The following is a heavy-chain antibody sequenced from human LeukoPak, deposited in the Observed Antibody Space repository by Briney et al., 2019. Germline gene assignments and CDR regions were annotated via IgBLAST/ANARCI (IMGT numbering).Heavy chain of an antibody. J-gene: IGHJ6*03. CDR1: GYSISSGYY. V-gene: IGHV4-38-2*02. Sequence: PSETLSLTCTVSGYSISSGYYWGWIRQPPGKGLEWIGTIYHSGSTYYNPSLKSRVTISVDTSKNQFSLKLSSVTAADTAVYYCARVGYYPVYYMDVWGKGTTVTVPS. CDR2: IYHSGST. CDR3: ARVGYYPVYYMDV. D-gene: IGHD2-21*01.